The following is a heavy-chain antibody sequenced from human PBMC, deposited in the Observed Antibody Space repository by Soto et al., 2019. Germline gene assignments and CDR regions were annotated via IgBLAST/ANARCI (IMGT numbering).Heavy chain of an antibody. CDR2: INHSGST. D-gene: IGHD4-17*01. CDR1: GGSFSDYY. J-gene: IGHJ6*03. V-gene: IGHV4-34*01. Sequence: QVQLQQWGAGLLKPSETLSLTCAVYGGSFSDYYWSWIRQPPGKGLEWIGEINHSGSTNYNPTLKSRVTISADTSKNQFSLKLSAVTAADTAVYYCARGRNGRTTVTNYYYYYMDFWGKRTTVTVSS. CDR3: ARGRNGRTTVTNYYYYYMDF.